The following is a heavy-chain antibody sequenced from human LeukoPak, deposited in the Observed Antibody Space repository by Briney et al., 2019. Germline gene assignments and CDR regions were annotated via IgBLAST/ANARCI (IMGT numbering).Heavy chain of an antibody. CDR3: VYASWPSDPFHI. J-gene: IGHJ3*02. V-gene: IGHV2-5*04. D-gene: IGHD2-2*01. Sequence: ASGPTLVNPTQTLTLTCTFSGFLLSTSGVGVGWIRQAPGKALEWVASIYWDDDKRYSPSLKSRLTITKDTPKNQVVLRMTNMDPVDPGTYYCVYASWPSDPFHIWGQGTMVTVSS. CDR1: GFLLSTSGVG. CDR2: IYWDDDK.